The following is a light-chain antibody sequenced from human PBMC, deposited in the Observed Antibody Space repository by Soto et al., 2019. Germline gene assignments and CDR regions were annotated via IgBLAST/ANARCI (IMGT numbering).Light chain of an antibody. J-gene: IGLJ1*01. CDR3: CSYAGSYTFV. CDR1: TSDVGNYNY. Sequence: QSVLTQPASVSGSPGQPITISCTGTTSDVGNYNYVSWYQQLSGEAPKLMIYDVTNRPSGVPDRFSGSKSGNTASLTISGLQAEDEADYYCCSYAGSYTFVFGTGTKVTVL. CDR2: DVT. V-gene: IGLV2-11*01.